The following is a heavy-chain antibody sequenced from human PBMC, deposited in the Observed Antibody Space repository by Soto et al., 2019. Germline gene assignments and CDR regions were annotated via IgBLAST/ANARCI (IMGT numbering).Heavy chain of an antibody. V-gene: IGHV4-39*01. CDR2: IYYSGST. CDR1: GGSISSSSYY. D-gene: IGHD4-17*01. J-gene: IGHJ6*03. Sequence: SETLSLTCTVSGGSISSSSYYWGWIRQPPGKGLEWIGSIYYSGSTYYNPSLKSRVTISVDTSKNQFSLKLSSVTAADTAVYYCARHVPPRYGDYGGGRLNTPYYYYYYMDVWGKGTTVTVSS. CDR3: ARHVPPRYGDYGGGRLNTPYYYYYYMDV.